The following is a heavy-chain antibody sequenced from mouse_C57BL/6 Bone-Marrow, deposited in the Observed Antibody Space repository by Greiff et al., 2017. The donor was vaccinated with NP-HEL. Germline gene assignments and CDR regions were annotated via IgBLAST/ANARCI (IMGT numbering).Heavy chain of an antibody. D-gene: IGHD2-10*01. Sequence: EVQRLHPFLLLLQPKGSLKLSCAASGFSFNTYAMNWVRQAPGKGLEWVARIRSKSNNYATYYADSVKDRFTISRDDSESMLYLQMNNLKTEDTAMYYCVRPLLGAMDYWGQGTSVTVSS. CDR3: VRPLLGAMDY. CDR1: GFSFNTYA. J-gene: IGHJ4*01. V-gene: IGHV10-1*01. CDR2: IRSKSNNYAT.